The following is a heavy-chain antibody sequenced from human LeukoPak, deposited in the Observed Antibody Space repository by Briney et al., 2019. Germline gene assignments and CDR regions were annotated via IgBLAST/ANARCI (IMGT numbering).Heavy chain of an antibody. CDR1: GFTFSTYR. CDR3: ARDKDVYFDY. Sequence: GGSLRLSCVGTGFTFSTYRMNWVRQAPGKGLEWVSSISSSSSYIYYADSVKGRITISRDNTKNSLYLQMNSLRVEDTAVYYCARDKDVYFDYWGQGTLVTVSS. J-gene: IGHJ4*02. CDR2: ISSSSSYI. V-gene: IGHV3-21*01.